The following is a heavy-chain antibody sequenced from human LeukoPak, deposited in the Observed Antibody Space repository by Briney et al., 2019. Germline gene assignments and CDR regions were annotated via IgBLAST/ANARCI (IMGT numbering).Heavy chain of an antibody. Sequence: ASVKVSGKASVYTFTSYDINWVRQAPGQGLEWMGWMNPNSGNTGYAQKFQGRVTMTRNTSISTAYMELSSLRSEDTAVYYCARGPYGGDWFDPWGQGTLVTVSS. J-gene: IGHJ5*02. CDR1: VYTFTSYD. CDR3: ARGPYGGDWFDP. CDR2: MNPNSGNT. D-gene: IGHD3-10*01. V-gene: IGHV1-8*01.